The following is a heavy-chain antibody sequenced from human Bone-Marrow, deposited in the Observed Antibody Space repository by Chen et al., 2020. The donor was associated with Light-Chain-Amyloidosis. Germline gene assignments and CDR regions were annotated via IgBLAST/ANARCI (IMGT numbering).Heavy chain of an antibody. J-gene: IGHJ3*02. Sequence: EVQLVESGGGLLQRGGSLRLSCAASGFAFSSYAMSWVRQAPGKGLEWVSTISGSGGSRFYGASVKGRLTISRDNSKNALFLQMNRLRAEDTAVYYCAKDISYDDILPGYPADAFDIWGQGTMVTVSS. CDR2: ISGSGGSR. CDR1: GFAFSSYA. CDR3: AKDISYDDILPGYPADAFDI. D-gene: IGHD3-9*01. V-gene: IGHV3-23*04.